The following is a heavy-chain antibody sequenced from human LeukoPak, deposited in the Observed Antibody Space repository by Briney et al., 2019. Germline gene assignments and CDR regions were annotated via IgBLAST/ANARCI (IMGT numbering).Heavy chain of an antibody. CDR3: ATLFGAIRSNDGVDAFDI. CDR2: ISWNSGSI. CDR1: GFTFDDYA. D-gene: IGHD2-2*02. Sequence: GGSLRLSCAASGFTFDDYAMHWVRQAPGKGLEWVSGISWNSGSIGYADSVKGRFTISRDNAKNSLYLQMNSLRAEDTALYYCATLFGAIRSNDGVDAFDIWGQGTMVTVSS. V-gene: IGHV3-9*01. J-gene: IGHJ3*02.